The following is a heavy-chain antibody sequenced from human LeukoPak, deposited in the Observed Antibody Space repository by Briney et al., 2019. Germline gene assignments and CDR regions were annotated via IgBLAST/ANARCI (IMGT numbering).Heavy chain of an antibody. D-gene: IGHD3-22*01. CDR2: VSGRGGST. V-gene: IGHV3-23*01. Sequence: GGSLRLSCVASGFTFTNYAMSWVRQAPGKGLEWVSAVSGRGGSTYYAASVKGRFTISRDNSKNTLYLQMNSLRAEDTAIYYCAKDVVVVINIPELSEIWGQGTMVTVSS. CDR1: GFTFTNYA. J-gene: IGHJ3*02. CDR3: AKDVVVVINIPELSEI.